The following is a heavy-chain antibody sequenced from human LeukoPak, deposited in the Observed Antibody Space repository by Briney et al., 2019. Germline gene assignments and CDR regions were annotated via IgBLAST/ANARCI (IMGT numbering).Heavy chain of an antibody. CDR1: GFTFSSYW. V-gene: IGHV3-7*01. Sequence: GGSLRLSCADSGFTFSSYWMTWVRQAPGKGLERVANIKQDGSEKYYVDSVKGRFTISGDNAKNSLYLQMRRLRAEDTAVYYCARGRWFDYWGQGTLVTVSS. J-gene: IGHJ4*02. CDR3: ARGRWFDY. CDR2: IKQDGSEK. D-gene: IGHD4-23*01.